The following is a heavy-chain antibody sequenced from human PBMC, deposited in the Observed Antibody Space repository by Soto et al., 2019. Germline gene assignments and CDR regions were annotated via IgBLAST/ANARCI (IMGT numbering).Heavy chain of an antibody. V-gene: IGHV2-5*02. J-gene: IGHJ5*02. CDR3: AHSSCSGGSCYSFIWFDP. Sequence: QITLKESGPTLVKPTQTLTLTCTFSGFSLSTSGVGVGWIRQPPGKALEWLALIYWDDDKRYSPSLKSRLPITKDTSKHQVVLTMTNMDPVDTATYYCAHSSCSGGSCYSFIWFDPWGQGTLVTVSS. CDR2: IYWDDDK. D-gene: IGHD2-15*01. CDR1: GFSLSTSGVG.